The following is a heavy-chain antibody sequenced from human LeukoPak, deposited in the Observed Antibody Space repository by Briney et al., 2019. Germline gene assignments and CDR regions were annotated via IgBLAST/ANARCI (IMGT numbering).Heavy chain of an antibody. Sequence: ASVKVSCKASGYTFTAYYMHWVRQAPGQGLEWMGIINPRGGTTRYAQQFQGRVTMTRDTPTSTVSMELSSLRSEDTAVYYCARGGGGGNGYYYYWGQGTLVTVSS. D-gene: IGHD3-22*01. V-gene: IGHV1-46*01. CDR2: INPRGGTT. CDR3: ARGGGGGNGYYYY. J-gene: IGHJ4*02. CDR1: GYTFTAYY.